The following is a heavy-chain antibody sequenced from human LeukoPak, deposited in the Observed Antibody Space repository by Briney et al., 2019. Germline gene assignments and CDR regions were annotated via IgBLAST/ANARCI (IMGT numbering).Heavy chain of an antibody. V-gene: IGHV3-21*01. CDR1: GFTFSSYG. J-gene: IGHJ4*02. CDR3: ARDQRATASTGSYFDY. D-gene: IGHD1-1*01. Sequence: GGSLRLSCAPSGFTFSSYGMNWVRQAPGKGLEWVSSVSSSSSYIYYADSVKGRFTISRDNAKNSLSLQMNSLRAEDTAVYYCARDQRATASTGSYFDYWGQGTLVTVSS. CDR2: VSSSSSYI.